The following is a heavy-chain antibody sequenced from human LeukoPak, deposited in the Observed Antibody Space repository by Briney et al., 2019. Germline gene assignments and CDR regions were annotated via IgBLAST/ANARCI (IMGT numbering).Heavy chain of an antibody. J-gene: IGHJ5*02. CDR3: ARETRSGGSLLRGNWFDP. Sequence: SETLSLTCAVSGGSISSSSSNWWSWVRQPPGKGLEWIGNIYHSGSTYYNPSLKSRVTISVDTSKNDFSLKLISVTAADTAVYYCARETRSGGSLLRGNWFDPWGQGTLVTVSS. V-gene: IGHV4-4*02. CDR1: GGSISSSSSNW. CDR2: IYHSGST. D-gene: IGHD2-15*01.